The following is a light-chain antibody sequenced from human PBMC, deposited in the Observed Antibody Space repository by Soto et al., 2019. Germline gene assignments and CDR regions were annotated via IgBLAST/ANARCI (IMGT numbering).Light chain of an antibody. J-gene: IGKJ1*01. V-gene: IGKV1-5*01. CDR1: QKSSPW. Sequence: YTFALSASLGDTVTITCRASQKSSPWLAWYQQKPGQAPKLLMYDVSSLKRGVPSRFSGSGSGTEFTLTISSLQPDDFATYYCQQYNDYSATFGQGTKVDI. CDR2: DVS. CDR3: QQYNDYSAT.